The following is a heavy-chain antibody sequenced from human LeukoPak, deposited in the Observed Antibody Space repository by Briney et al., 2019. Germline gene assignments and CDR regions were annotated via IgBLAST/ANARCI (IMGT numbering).Heavy chain of an antibody. CDR3: ARSLSLRDDY. J-gene: IGHJ4*02. CDR1: GGSFSGYY. CDR2: INHSGST. V-gene: IGHV4-34*01. Sequence: SETLSLTCAVYGGSFSGYYWSWIRQPPGKGLEWIGEINHSGSTNYNPSLKSRVTISVDTSKNQFSLKLSSVTAADTAVYYCARSLSLRDDYWGQGTLVTVSS. D-gene: IGHD3-16*01.